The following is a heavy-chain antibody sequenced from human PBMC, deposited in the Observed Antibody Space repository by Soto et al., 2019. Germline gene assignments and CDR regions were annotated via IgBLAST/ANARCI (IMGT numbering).Heavy chain of an antibody. J-gene: IGHJ5*01. CDR3: AGDPFQGFGS. Sequence: EVQLVESGGGLVQPGGSLRLSCAASGFTVGNNYMSWVRQAPTKGLEWLSVIFGDGRTYDADSVKGRFTVSRDSSENTLFLQINNLRAEDTAVYYCAGDPFQGFGSWGHGTLVTVSS. CDR1: GFTVGNNY. V-gene: IGHV3-66*01. CDR2: IFGDGRT.